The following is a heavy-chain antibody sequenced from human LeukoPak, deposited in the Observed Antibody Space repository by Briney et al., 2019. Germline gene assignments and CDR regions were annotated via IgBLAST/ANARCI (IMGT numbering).Heavy chain of an antibody. V-gene: IGHV1-3*01. D-gene: IGHD3-3*01. J-gene: IGHJ6*02. CDR3: ARDPSITIFGVDLYYYGMDV. CDR2: INAGNGNT. CDR1: GYTFTSYA. Sequence: ASVKVSCKASGYTFTSYAMHWVRQAPGQGLEWMGWINAGNGNTKYSQKFQGGVTMTRDTSTSTVYMELSSLRSEDTAVYYCARDPSITIFGVDLYYYGMDVWGQGTTVTVSS.